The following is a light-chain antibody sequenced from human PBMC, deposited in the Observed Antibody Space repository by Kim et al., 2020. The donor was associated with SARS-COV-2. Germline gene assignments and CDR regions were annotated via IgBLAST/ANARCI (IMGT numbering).Light chain of an antibody. V-gene: IGKV3-20*01. CDR3: QQHGSTLRR. J-gene: IGKJ1*01. CDR1: QGVTYIY. Sequence: SPGERATLSCWARQGVTYIYVAWNQKKPGQAPRLLIVAATSRATGIPDRFSGSGSGTDFTLTISRLEPEDSAVYYCQQHGSTLRRFGQGTKVDIK. CDR2: AAT.